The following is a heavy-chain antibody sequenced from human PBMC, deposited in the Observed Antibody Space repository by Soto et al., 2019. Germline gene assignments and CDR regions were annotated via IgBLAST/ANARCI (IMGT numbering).Heavy chain of an antibody. CDR3: ASRKSGYSYGYQDY. V-gene: IGHV3-11*01. CDR1: GFTFSDYY. D-gene: IGHD5-18*01. CDR2: IGSSGSTI. Sequence: GGSLRLSCAASGFTFSDYYMSWIRQAPGKGLEWVSYIGSSGSTIYYADSVKGRFTISRDNAKNSLYLQMNSLRAEDTAVYYCASRKSGYSYGYQDYWGQGTLVTVSS. J-gene: IGHJ4*02.